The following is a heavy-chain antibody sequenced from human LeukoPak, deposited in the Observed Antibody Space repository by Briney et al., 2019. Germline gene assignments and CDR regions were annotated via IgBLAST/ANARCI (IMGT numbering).Heavy chain of an antibody. CDR2: INHSGST. CDR3: ARGRRWLQSQLRPSYYYYGMDV. D-gene: IGHD5-24*01. CDR1: GGSFSGYY. Sequence: SETLSLTCAVYGGSFSGYYWSWIRQPPGKGLEWIGEINHSGSTNYNPSLKSRVTISVDTSKNQFSLKLSSVTAADTAVYYCARGRRWLQSQLRPSYYYYGMDVWGQGTTVTVSS. J-gene: IGHJ6*02. V-gene: IGHV4-34*01.